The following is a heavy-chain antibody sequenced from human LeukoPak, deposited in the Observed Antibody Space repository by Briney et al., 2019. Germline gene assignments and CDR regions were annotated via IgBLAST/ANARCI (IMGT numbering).Heavy chain of an antibody. CDR2: ITSSGSIM. Sequence: GGSLRLSCAASGFTFSDYYMSWVRQAPGKGLEWVSYITSSGSIMFYADSVKGRFTISRGNAKNSLYLQMNSLRAEDTAVYYCARAKWFGNPFDYWGQGTLVTVSS. D-gene: IGHD3-10*01. J-gene: IGHJ4*02. CDR1: GFTFSDYY. V-gene: IGHV3-11*01. CDR3: ARAKWFGNPFDY.